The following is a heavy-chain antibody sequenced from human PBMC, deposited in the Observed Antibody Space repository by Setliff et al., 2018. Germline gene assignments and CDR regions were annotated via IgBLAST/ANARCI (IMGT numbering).Heavy chain of an antibody. CDR1: GYTFTSYG. Sequence: ASVKVSCKASGYTFTSYGISWVRQAPGQGLEWMGWISAYNGNTNYAQKLQGRVTMTTDTSTSTAFMELRSLRSDDTAVYYCARGYSSSWQSRMGFDPWGQGTLVTVSS. J-gene: IGHJ5*02. CDR3: ARGYSSSWQSRMGFDP. V-gene: IGHV1-18*01. CDR2: ISAYNGNT. D-gene: IGHD6-13*01.